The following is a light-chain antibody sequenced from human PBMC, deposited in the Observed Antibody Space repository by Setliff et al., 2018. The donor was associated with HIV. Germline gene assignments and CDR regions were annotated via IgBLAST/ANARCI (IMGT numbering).Light chain of an antibody. CDR2: DDG. V-gene: IGLV3-21*03. J-gene: IGLJ1*01. CDR1: NIGSKT. Sequence: ELPQPVSVSVAPGKTARITCGGNNIGSKTVHWYQQKPGQAPVLVIYDDGDRPSGIPERFSGSNSGTTATLTISRVEAGDEADYYCQVWDSRSDHFVFGTGTKVTVL. CDR3: QVWDSRSDHFV.